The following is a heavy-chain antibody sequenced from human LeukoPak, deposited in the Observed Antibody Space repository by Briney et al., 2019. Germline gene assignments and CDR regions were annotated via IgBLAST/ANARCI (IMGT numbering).Heavy chain of an antibody. D-gene: IGHD6-6*01. CDR3: VGTIASRGSEY. CDR1: GFTFTNYW. CDR2: LPPDELGI. J-gene: IGHJ4*02. Sequence: GGPLRLSCAASGFTFTNYWMHWVRQVPGMGLVWVSRLPPDELGIIYADSVKGRFTVSRDNAKNTVYLQMNNLRVDDTAMYYCVGTIASRGSEYWGQGALVTVSS. V-gene: IGHV3-74*01.